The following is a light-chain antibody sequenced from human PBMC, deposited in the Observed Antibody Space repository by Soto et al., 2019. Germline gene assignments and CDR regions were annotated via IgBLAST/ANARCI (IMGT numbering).Light chain of an antibody. CDR2: GAS. Sequence: EIVLTQSPGTLSLSPGERATLSCRASQSVGSDYLAWYQGKPGQAPMLLIYGASSRATGIPDRFSGGGSGSDFTLTISRLEPEDFEVYYCQQYGSSALYTFGQGTGLEIK. V-gene: IGKV3-20*01. CDR1: QSVGSDY. CDR3: QQYGSSALYT. J-gene: IGKJ2*01.